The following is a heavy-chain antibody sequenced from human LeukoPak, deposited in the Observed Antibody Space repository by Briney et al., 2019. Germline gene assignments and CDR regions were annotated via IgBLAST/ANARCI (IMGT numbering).Heavy chain of an antibody. D-gene: IGHD5-24*01. CDR1: GYTFTSYG. CDR3: ARASRDGYNYDY. Sequence: ASVKVSCTASGYTFTSYGISWVRQAPGQGLEWMGWISVYNGNTNYAQKVQGRVTMTTDTSTSAAYMELRSLRSDDTAVYYCARASRDGYNYDYWGQGTLVTVSS. J-gene: IGHJ4*02. V-gene: IGHV1-18*01. CDR2: ISVYNGNT.